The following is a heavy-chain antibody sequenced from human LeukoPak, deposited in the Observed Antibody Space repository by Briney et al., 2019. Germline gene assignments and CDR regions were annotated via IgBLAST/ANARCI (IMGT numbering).Heavy chain of an antibody. CDR2: IWYDGSNK. D-gene: IGHD3-10*01. J-gene: IGHJ4*02. V-gene: IGHV3-33*01. CDR1: GFTFSSYG. Sequence: PGGSLRLSCAASGFTFSSYGMHWVRQAPGKGLEWVAVIWYDGSNKYYADSVKGRFTISRDNAKNSLYLQMNSLRAEDTAVYYCARPPDYYGSLYYFDYWGQGTLVTVSS. CDR3: ARPPDYYGSLYYFDY.